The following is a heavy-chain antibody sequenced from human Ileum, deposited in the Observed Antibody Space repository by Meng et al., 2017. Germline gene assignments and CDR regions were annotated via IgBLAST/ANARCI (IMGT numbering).Heavy chain of an antibody. CDR2: IYYSGTT. D-gene: IGHD2-2*02. Sequence: QLQLQESGPGLVKPSETLSLTCTTSGGPISSSRYFWGWIRQPPGKAVEWIGSIYYSGTTFYNPSLSSRVTTSVDTSKNQVSLKLTSVTAADTAVYYCARGYCDSTICYNVGWFDPWGQGTLVTVSS. CDR1: GGPISSSRYF. V-gene: IGHV4-39*01. CDR3: ARGYCDSTICYNVGWFDP. J-gene: IGHJ5*02.